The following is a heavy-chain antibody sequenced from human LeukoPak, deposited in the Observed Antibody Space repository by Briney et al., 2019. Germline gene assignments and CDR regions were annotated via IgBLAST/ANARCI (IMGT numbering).Heavy chain of an antibody. CDR2: IYHSGST. Sequence: PSQTLSLTCTVSGGSISSGGYYWSWIRQLPGKGLEWIGYIYHSGSTYYNPSLKSRVTISVDRSKNQFSLKLSSVTAADTAVYYCARAPGDFWSGFDYWGQGTLVTVSS. J-gene: IGHJ4*02. V-gene: IGHV4-30-2*01. CDR3: ARAPGDFWSGFDY. CDR1: GGSISSGGYY. D-gene: IGHD3-3*01.